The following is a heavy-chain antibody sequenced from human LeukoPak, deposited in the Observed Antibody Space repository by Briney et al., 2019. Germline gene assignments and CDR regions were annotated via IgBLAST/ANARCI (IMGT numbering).Heavy chain of an antibody. CDR3: ARDHPVPAAPTVHYYYYGMDV. J-gene: IGHJ6*02. CDR1: GGSISSYY. CDR2: IYYSGST. Sequence: SETLSLTCTVSGGSISSYYWSWIRQPPGKGLEWIGYIYYSGSTNYNPSLKSRVTISVDTSKNQFSLKLSSVTAADTAVYYCARDHPVPAAPTVHYYYYGMDVWGQGTTVTVSS. D-gene: IGHD2-2*01. V-gene: IGHV4-59*01.